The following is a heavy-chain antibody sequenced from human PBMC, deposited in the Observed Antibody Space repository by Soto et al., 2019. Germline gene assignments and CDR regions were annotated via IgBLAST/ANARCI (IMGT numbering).Heavy chain of an antibody. CDR3: ARTAPMDAGDKYYYDF. Sequence: ASVKVSCKTSGGTFSTFGISWVRQAPGQGLEWMGGIIPFFGTAEYSQKFEDRITITADESTNTVYMDLRSLTSEDTAIYYCARTAPMDAGDKYYYDFWGQGALVTAPQ. CDR1: GGTFSTFG. J-gene: IGHJ4*02. V-gene: IGHV1-69*13. CDR2: IIPFFGTA. D-gene: IGHD3-16*01.